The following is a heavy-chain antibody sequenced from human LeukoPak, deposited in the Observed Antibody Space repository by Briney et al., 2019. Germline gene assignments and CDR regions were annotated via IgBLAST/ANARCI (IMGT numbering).Heavy chain of an antibody. D-gene: IGHD4-11*01. Sequence: GASVKVSCKASGYTFTSYDINWVRQATGQGLEWMGWMNPNSGNTGYAQKFQGRVTMTRNTSISTAYMELSSLRSEDTAVYYCARGIIPHSNHVGTGNYYYYYMDVWGKGTTVTVSS. CDR2: MNPNSGNT. V-gene: IGHV1-8*01. CDR1: GYTFTSYD. J-gene: IGHJ6*03. CDR3: ARGIIPHSNHVGTGNYYYYYMDV.